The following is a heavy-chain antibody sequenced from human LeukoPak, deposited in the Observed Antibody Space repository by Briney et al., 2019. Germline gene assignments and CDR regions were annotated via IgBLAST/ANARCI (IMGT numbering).Heavy chain of an antibody. CDR2: INPNSGGT. CDR3: ALSNYYDSSGYPFWYYYYMDV. V-gene: IGHV1-2*02. CDR1: GYTFTVYY. J-gene: IGHJ6*03. D-gene: IGHD3-22*01. Sequence: ASVTVSFKASGYTFTVYYMHWVRQAPGQGVEWMGWINPNSGGTNYAQKFQGRVTMTRDTAISTAYMELSRLRSDDTAVYYCALSNYYDSSGYPFWYYYYMDVWGKGTTVTISS.